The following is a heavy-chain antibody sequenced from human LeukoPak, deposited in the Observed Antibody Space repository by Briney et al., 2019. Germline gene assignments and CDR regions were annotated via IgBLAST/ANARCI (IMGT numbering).Heavy chain of an antibody. D-gene: IGHD3-10*01. Sequence: GGSLRLSCAASGFTFSSYSMNWVRQAPGKGLEWVSSISSSSSYIYYADSVKGRFTISRDNAKNSLYLQMNSLRAEDTAVYYCASKWFGEGYYMDVWGKGTTVTTSS. CDR3: ASKWFGEGYYMDV. CDR1: GFTFSSYS. J-gene: IGHJ6*03. V-gene: IGHV3-21*01. CDR2: ISSSSSYI.